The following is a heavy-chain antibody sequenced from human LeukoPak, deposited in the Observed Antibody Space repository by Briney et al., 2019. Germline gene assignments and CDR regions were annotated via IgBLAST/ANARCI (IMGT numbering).Heavy chain of an antibody. Sequence: GASVKVSCKASGYTFTSYDINWVRQATGQGLEWMGWMNPNSGNTGYAQKFQGRVTVTRNTSISTAYMELSSLRSEDTAVYYCARRTSYSIRGLVYFDYWGQGTLVTVSS. D-gene: IGHD4-11*01. CDR1: GYTFTSYD. CDR3: ARRTSYSIRGLVYFDY. V-gene: IGHV1-8*03. J-gene: IGHJ4*02. CDR2: MNPNSGNT.